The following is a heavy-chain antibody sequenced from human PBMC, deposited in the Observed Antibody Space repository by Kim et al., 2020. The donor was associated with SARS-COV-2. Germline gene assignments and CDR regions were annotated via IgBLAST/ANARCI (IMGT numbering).Heavy chain of an antibody. CDR3: ARVTYYDFWSGYYGDYGM. V-gene: IGHV4-34*01. CDR2: INHSGST. J-gene: IGHJ6*01. Sequence: SETLSLTCAVYGGSFSGYYWSWIRQPPGKGLEWIGEINHSGSTNYNPSLKSRVTISVDTSKNQFSLKLSSVTAADTAVYYCARVTYYDFWSGYYGDYGM. CDR1: GGSFSGYY. D-gene: IGHD3-3*01.